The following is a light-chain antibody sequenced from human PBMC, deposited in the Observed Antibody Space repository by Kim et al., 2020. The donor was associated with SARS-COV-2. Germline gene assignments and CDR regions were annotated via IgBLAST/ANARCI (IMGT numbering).Light chain of an antibody. J-gene: IGKJ2*01. CDR3: QQYGAPPYT. Sequence: EIVMTQSPGTLSLSPGERATLSCRATQKFSNYLAWYQQRPGQAPRLLIYAASNRATGVSDRFSGSGSGTDFTLTVSRLEPEDFAIYYCQQYGAPPYTFGQGTKLE. V-gene: IGKV3-20*01. CDR1: QKFSNY. CDR2: AAS.